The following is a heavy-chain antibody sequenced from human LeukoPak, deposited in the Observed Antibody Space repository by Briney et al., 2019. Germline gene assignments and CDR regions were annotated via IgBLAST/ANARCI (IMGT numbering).Heavy chain of an antibody. Sequence: GGSPRLSCAASGFTFSNYGMHWVRQAPGKGLEWVSVIWFDGSNWFYVDSVKGRFTISRDNSKNTLYLQMNSLRVEDTAVYYCAREGWGSRSAFDIWGQGTLVTVSS. J-gene: IGHJ3*02. D-gene: IGHD7-27*01. V-gene: IGHV3-33*01. CDR3: AREGWGSRSAFDI. CDR2: IWFDGSNW. CDR1: GFTFSNYG.